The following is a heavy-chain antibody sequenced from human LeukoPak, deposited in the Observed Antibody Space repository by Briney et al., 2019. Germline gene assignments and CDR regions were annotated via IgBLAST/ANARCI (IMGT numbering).Heavy chain of an antibody. CDR1: GGSISSYY. CDR3: ARGGYDSSGYLFFDY. Sequence: PSETLSLTGTVSGGSISSYYWSWIRQPAGKGLEWIGRIYTSGSTNYNPSLKSRVTMSVDTSKNQFSLKLSSVTAADTAVYYCARGGYDSSGYLFFDYWGQGTLVTVSS. V-gene: IGHV4-4*07. CDR2: IYTSGST. D-gene: IGHD3-22*01. J-gene: IGHJ4*02.